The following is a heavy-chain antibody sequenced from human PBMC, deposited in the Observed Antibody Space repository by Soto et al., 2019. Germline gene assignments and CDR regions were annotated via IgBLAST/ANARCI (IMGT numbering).Heavy chain of an antibody. V-gene: IGHV1-18*01. Sequence: GASVKVSCKASGYTFTSYGISWVRQAPGQGLEWMGWISAYNGNTNYAQKLQGRVTMTTDTSTSTAYMELRSLRSDDTAVYYCASSMITFGGVIGYPMDYWGQGTLVTVSS. D-gene: IGHD3-16*02. CDR3: ASSMITFGGVIGYPMDY. CDR1: GYTFTSYG. J-gene: IGHJ4*02. CDR2: ISAYNGNT.